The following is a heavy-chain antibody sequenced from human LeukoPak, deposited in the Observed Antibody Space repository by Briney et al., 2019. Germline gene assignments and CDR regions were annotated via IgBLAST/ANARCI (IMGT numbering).Heavy chain of an antibody. CDR3: ARAPTLHITGTLEFDY. V-gene: IGHV1-69*05. CDR1: GGTFSSYA. D-gene: IGHD1-20*01. CDR2: IIPIFGTA. J-gene: IGHJ4*02. Sequence: SVKVSCKASGGTFSSYAISWVRQAPGQGLEWMGGIIPIFGTANYAQKFQGRVTITTDESTSTAYMELSSLRSEDTAVYYCARAPTLHITGTLEFDYWGQGTLVNVSS.